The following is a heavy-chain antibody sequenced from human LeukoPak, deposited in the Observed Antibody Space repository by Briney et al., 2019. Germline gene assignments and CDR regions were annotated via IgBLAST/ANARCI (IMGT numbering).Heavy chain of an antibody. CDR2: IGASGGST. Sequence: GGSLRLSCAASGITFSSYAMSGVRQAPKKGLEWVSVIGASGGSTNYADSVKGRVTISRDNSKNTLYLQMNSLRAEDTAVYYCAKNYGSGSSVKYYYYMDVWGKGTTVTVSS. V-gene: IGHV3-23*01. CDR1: GITFSSYA. D-gene: IGHD3-10*01. CDR3: AKNYGSGSSVKYYYYMDV. J-gene: IGHJ6*03.